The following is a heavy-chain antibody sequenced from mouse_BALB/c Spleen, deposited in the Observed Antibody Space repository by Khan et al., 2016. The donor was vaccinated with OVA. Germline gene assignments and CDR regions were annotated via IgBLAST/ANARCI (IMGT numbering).Heavy chain of an antibody. V-gene: IGHV9-3-1*01. CDR2: INTYTGEP. J-gene: IGHJ4*01. Sequence: QIQLVQSGPELKKPGETVKISCKASGYTFTNYGMNWVKQAPGKGLKWMGWINTYTGEPTYADDFKGRFAFSLETSASTAYLQINNHKNEDTATYCCARPPYFSYVMVYWGQGTSVTVSS. CDR3: ARPPYFSYVMVY. CDR1: GYTFTNYG. D-gene: IGHD2-10*01.